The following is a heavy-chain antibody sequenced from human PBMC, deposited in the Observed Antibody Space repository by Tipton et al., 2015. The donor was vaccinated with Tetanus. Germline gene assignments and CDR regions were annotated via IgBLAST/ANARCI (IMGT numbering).Heavy chain of an antibody. CDR3: ARGDPRWGFVYALDH. CDR1: GFIFGDYG. D-gene: IGHD5/OR15-5a*01. V-gene: IGHV3-33*01. CDR2: IWYDGSQK. J-gene: IGHJ4*02. Sequence: SLRLSCEASGFIFGDYGIHWVRQAPGKGLEWVAVIWYDGSQKYYGDSVKGRFTLSRDNSRNTAYLQMNSLRAQDTAVYFCARGDPRWGFVYALDHWGQGTPVTASS.